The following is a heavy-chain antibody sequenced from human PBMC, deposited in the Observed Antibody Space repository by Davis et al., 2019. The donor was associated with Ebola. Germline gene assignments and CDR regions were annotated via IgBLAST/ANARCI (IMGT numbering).Heavy chain of an antibody. V-gene: IGHV3-30*04. CDR2: ISYDGSNK. Sequence: GESLKISCAASGFTFSSYAMHWVRQAPGKGLEWVAVISYDGSNKYYADSVKGRFTISRDNSKNTLYLQMNSLRAEDTAVYYCAKDVDTAMVPYFDYWGQGTLVTVSS. CDR3: AKDVDTAMVPYFDY. CDR1: GFTFSSYA. D-gene: IGHD5-18*01. J-gene: IGHJ4*02.